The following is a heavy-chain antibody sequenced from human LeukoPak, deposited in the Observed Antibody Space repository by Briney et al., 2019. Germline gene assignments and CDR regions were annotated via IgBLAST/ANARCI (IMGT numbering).Heavy chain of an antibody. CDR1: GGTFSSYA. CDR3: AREQARYYYDSSGTPLRYFDY. D-gene: IGHD3-22*01. Sequence: ASVKVSCKASGGTFSSYAISWVRQAPGQGLEWMGGIIPIFGTANYAQKFQGRVTITADESTSTAYMELSSLRSEDTAVYYCAREQARYYYDSSGTPLRYFDYWGQGTLVTVSS. CDR2: IIPIFGTA. V-gene: IGHV1-69*13. J-gene: IGHJ4*02.